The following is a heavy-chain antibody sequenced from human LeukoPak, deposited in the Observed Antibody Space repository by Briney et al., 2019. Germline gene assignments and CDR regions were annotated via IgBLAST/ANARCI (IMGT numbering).Heavy chain of an antibody. J-gene: IGHJ4*02. CDR3: ARDVNDGNFDY. CDR1: GFTFSSYG. V-gene: IGHV3-33*01. Sequence: GGSLRLSCAASGFTFSSYGMHWVRQAPGKGLEWVAVIWYDGSNKYYADSVKGRFTISRDNSKNTLYLQMNSLRAEDTAGYYCARDVNDGNFDYWGQGTLVTVSS. D-gene: IGHD5/OR15-5a*01. CDR2: IWYDGSNK.